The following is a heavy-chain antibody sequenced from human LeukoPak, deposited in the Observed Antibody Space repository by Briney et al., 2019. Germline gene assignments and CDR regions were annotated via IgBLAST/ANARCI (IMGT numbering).Heavy chain of an antibody. CDR2: INHNSGGT. V-gene: IGHV1-2*04. CDR3: ARDYPLNSHYAMDF. J-gene: IGHJ6*02. CDR1: GYTFTGYY. D-gene: IGHD4-23*01. Sequence: ASVTVSCKASGYTFTGYYMHWVRQAPGQGLEGMGWINHNSGGTNYAQKVQGWVTMTRDKSISKAYMELSRLRSDDTAVYYCARDYPLNSHYAMDFWGQGTTVTVSS.